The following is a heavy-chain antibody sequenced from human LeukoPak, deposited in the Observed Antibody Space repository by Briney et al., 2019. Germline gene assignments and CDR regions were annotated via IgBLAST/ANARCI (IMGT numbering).Heavy chain of an antibody. CDR3: AKRGVVIRVFLVGFHKEAYYFDS. V-gene: IGHV3-11*01. D-gene: IGHD3-10*01. CDR2: ISSSGSTI. CDR1: GFTFSDYY. J-gene: IGHJ4*02. Sequence: GGSLRLSCAASGFTFSDYYMSWIRQAPGKGLEWVSYISSSGSTIDYADSVKGRFTISRDNPKNTLSLQMSSLRAEDTAVYFCAKRGVVIRVFLVGFHKEAYYFDSWGQGALVTVSS.